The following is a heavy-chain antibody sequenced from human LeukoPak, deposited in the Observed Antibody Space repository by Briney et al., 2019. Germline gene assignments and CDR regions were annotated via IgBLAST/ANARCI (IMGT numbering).Heavy chain of an antibody. Sequence: SQTLSLTCTVSGGSISSGSYYWSWIRQPAGKGLEWIGRIYTSGSTNYNPSLKSRVTISVDTSKNQFSLKLTSVTAADTAVYYCASYRVAGTRIDYWGQGTLVTVSS. D-gene: IGHD6-19*01. CDR3: ASYRVAGTRIDY. V-gene: IGHV4-61*02. J-gene: IGHJ4*02. CDR1: GGSISSGSYY. CDR2: IYTSGST.